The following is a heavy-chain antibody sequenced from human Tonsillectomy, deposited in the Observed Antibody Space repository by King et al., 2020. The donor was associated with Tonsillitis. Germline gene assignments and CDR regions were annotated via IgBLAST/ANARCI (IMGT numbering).Heavy chain of an antibody. CDR1: GFTFSSHW. CDR2: INSDGTTT. Sequence: VQLVESGGGLVQPGGSLRLSCAASGFTFSSHWMHWVRRAPGKGLVWVSRINSDGTTTTYADSVKGRFTISRDNAKNTLYLQMNSLRAEDTAVYYCARGPGENIEGAALGEYYGMDVWGQGTTVTVSS. J-gene: IGHJ6*02. CDR3: ARGPGENIEGAALGEYYGMDV. D-gene: IGHD3-16*01. V-gene: IGHV3-74*01.